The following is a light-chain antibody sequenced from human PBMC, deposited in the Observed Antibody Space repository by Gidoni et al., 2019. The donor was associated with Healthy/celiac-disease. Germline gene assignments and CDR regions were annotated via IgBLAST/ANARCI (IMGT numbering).Light chain of an antibody. J-gene: IGKJ1*01. Sequence: DIQMTQSPSTLSASVGDRVTIPCLASQSLSSWLAWFQQKSGKAPKLLIFKASSLESGVPSRFSGSESGTEFTLTITSLQPDDFATYYCQQYKSYPWTFGQGTKVEIK. CDR3: QQYKSYPWT. CDR2: KAS. CDR1: QSLSSW. V-gene: IGKV1-5*03.